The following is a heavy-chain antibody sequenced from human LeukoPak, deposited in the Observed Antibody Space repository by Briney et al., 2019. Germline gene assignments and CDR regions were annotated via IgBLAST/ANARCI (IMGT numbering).Heavy chain of an antibody. D-gene: IGHD1-26*01. CDR2: IYTSGST. CDR3: AGEVGATTDGVDY. CDR1: GGSISSGSYY. V-gene: IGHV4-61*02. Sequence: SETLSLTCTVSGGSISSGSYYWGWIRQPAGKGLEWIGRIYTSGSTNYNPSLKSRVTISVETSKNQFSLKLSSVTAADTAVYYCAGEVGATTDGVDYWGQGTLVTVSS. J-gene: IGHJ4*02.